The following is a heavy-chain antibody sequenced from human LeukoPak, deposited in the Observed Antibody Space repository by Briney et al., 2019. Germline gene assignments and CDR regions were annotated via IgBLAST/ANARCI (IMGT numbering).Heavy chain of an antibody. V-gene: IGHV4-39*01. J-gene: IGHJ4*02. CDR2: IYYSGST. Sequence: SETLSLTCTVSGGSISSSSYYWGWIRQPPGKGLEWIGSIYYSGSTYYNPSLKSRVTISVDTSKNQFSLKLSSVTAADTAVYYCAGHPSRLRYFDWPLYFDYWGQGTLVTVSS. CDR3: AGHPSRLRYFDWPLYFDY. D-gene: IGHD3-9*01. CDR1: GGSISSSSYY.